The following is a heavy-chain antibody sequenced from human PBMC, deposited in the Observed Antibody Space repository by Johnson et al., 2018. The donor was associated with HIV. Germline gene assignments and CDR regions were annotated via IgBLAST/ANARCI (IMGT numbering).Heavy chain of an antibody. J-gene: IGHJ3*02. D-gene: IGHD6-6*01. CDR2: ISYDGSNK. CDR1: GFTFSTYA. Sequence: QVQLVESGGGVVQPGRSLRLSCAASGFTFSTYAMHWVRQAPGKGLEWVAVISYDGSNKYYADSVKGRFTISRDNSKNTLYLQMNSLRAEDTAVYYCAIGGSIAARREAFDIWGRGTMVTVAS. V-gene: IGHV3-30*04. CDR3: AIGGSIAARREAFDI.